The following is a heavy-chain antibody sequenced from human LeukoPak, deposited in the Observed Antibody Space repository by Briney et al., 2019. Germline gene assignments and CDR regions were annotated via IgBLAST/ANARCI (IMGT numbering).Heavy chain of an antibody. V-gene: IGHV4-61*02. Sequence: SETLSLTCTVSGGSISSSSYYWGWIRQPAGKGLEWIGRIYTSGSTSGSTNYNPSLKSRVTISVDTSKNQFSLKLSSVTAADTAVYFCARDQEHCSGTSCYPYWYDSWGQGTLVTVSS. CDR1: GGSISSSSYY. J-gene: IGHJ5*01. D-gene: IGHD2-2*01. CDR3: ARDQEHCSGTSCYPYWYDS. CDR2: IYT.